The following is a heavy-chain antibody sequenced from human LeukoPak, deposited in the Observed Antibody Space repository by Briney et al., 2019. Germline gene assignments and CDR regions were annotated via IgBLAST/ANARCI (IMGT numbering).Heavy chain of an antibody. CDR1: GFTFGVYA. V-gene: IGHV3-49*03. CDR3: TRESSWPPVSNY. D-gene: IGHD6-13*01. J-gene: IGHJ4*02. Sequence: PGGSLTLSCTAGGFTFGVYAMRWFRQAQGKGLEWVGFIRSKAYGGTTEYDACVKGRFTISRDDSKSIAYLQMNSLKTEDTAVYYCTRESSWPPVSNYWGQGTLVTVSS. CDR2: IRSKAYGGTT.